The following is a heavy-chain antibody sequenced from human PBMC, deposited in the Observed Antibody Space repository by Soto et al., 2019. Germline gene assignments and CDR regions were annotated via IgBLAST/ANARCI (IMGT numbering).Heavy chain of an antibody. V-gene: IGHV4-4*07. CDR2: IYSGGRN. J-gene: IGHJ5*02. Sequence: SETLSLTCTVSGGSISSFYWSWIRQPAGKGLEWIGRIYSGGRNNYNPSLKSRVTMSVDTSKNQFSLRLSSVTAADTAVYYCARGGSYYDSSGYSRDYNWFDPWGQGTLVTVSS. CDR1: GGSISSFY. CDR3: ARGGSYYDSSGYSRDYNWFDP. D-gene: IGHD3-22*01.